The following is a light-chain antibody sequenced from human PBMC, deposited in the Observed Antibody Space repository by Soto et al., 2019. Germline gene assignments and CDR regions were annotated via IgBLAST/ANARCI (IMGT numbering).Light chain of an antibody. CDR1: SSDVGAYNF. Sequence: QSVLTQPASMSGSPGQSITISCTGTSSDVGAYNFVSWYQQHPGKAPKLIIYDVNNRPSGYSNRFSGSKSGNTASLTISGLQAEDEADYYCNSYTTSSTVIFGGGTQLTVL. CDR3: NSYTTSSTVI. J-gene: IGLJ2*01. V-gene: IGLV2-14*03. CDR2: DVN.